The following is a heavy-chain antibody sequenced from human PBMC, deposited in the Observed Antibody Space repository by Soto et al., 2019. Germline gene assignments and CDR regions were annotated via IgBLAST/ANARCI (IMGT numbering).Heavy chain of an antibody. CDR1: GFTFSSYA. D-gene: IGHD3-10*01. J-gene: IGHJ4*02. Sequence: GGSLRLSCAASGFTFSSYAMSWVRQAPGKGLEWVSAISGSGGSTYYADSVKGRFTISRDNSKNTLYLQMNSLRAEDTAVYYCAPEYYYGSGRNTRTTDPPAVFDYWGQGTLVTVSS. CDR2: ISGSGGST. V-gene: IGHV3-23*01. CDR3: APEYYYGSGRNTRTTDPPAVFDY.